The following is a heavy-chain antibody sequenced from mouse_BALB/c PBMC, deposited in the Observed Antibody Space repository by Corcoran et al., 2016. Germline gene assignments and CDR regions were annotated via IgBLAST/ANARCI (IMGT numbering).Heavy chain of an antibody. V-gene: IGHV1-9*01. Sequence: QVQLQQSGAELMKPGASVKISCKATGYTFSSYWIEWVKQRPGHGLEWIGEILPGSGSTNYNEKFKGKATFTADTSSNTAYMQLSILTSEDSAVYDCARADDRSRFAYWGQGTLVTVSA. D-gene: IGHD2-14*01. CDR1: GYTFSSYW. CDR3: ARADDRSRFAY. CDR2: ILPGSGST. J-gene: IGHJ3*01.